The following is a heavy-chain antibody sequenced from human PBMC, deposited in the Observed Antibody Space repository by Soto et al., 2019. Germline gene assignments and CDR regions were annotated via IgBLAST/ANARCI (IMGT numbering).Heavy chain of an antibody. J-gene: IGHJ4*02. CDR2: IHYSGSN. CDR1: GGSTTSGGYY. V-gene: IGHV4-31*03. CDR3: AREPYHYDSSGYYDL. D-gene: IGHD3-22*01. Sequence: SETLSLTCTVSGGSTTSGGYYWNWIRQHPGKGLEWIGYIHYSGSNYHNPSLKSRVTMSVDTSKNQISLKLGSVSAADTAIYYCAREPYHYDSSGYYDLWGQGTRVTVSS.